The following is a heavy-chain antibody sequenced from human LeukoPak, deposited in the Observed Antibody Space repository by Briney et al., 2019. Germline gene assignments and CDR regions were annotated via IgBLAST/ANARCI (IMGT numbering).Heavy chain of an antibody. D-gene: IGHD2-21*02. J-gene: IGHJ4*02. Sequence: SETLSLTCTVSGGSISSSSYYWGWIRQPPGKGLEWIGSIYYSGSTYYNPSLKSRVTISVDTSKNQFSLKLSSVTAADTAVYYCARDGAYCGGDCYYYFDYWGQGTLVTVSS. CDR2: IYYSGST. V-gene: IGHV4-39*07. CDR1: GGSISSSSYY. CDR3: ARDGAYCGGDCYYYFDY.